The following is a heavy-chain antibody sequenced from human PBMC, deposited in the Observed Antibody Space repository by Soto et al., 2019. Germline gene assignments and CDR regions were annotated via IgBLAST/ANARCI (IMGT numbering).Heavy chain of an antibody. J-gene: IGHJ6*02. CDR2: IIPIFGRA. CDR1: GGTFSSYA. Sequence: QLQLVQSGAEVTKPGSSVKVSCKASGGTFSSYAFSWVRQAPGQGLEWMGGIIPIFGRANYAQKFQGRVTITADESTSTGYMELSSLRPEDTAVYYCARDPTDSDDGMVVPAKDGMDVWGQGTTVTVSS. CDR3: ARDPTDSDDGMVVPAKDGMDV. V-gene: IGHV1-69*12. D-gene: IGHD2-15*01.